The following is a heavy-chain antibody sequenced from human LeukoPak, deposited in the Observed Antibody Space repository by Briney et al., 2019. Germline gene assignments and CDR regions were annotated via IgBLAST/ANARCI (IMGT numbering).Heavy chain of an antibody. Sequence: SQTLSLTCAVSGGSISSGGYSWSWIRQPPGKGLEWIGYLYHSGSTYYNPSLKSRVTISVDRSKNQFSLKLSSVTAADTAVYYCARLQGYCSSTSCNNWFDPWGQGTLVTVSS. CDR3: ARLQGYCSSTSCNNWFDP. D-gene: IGHD2-2*01. V-gene: IGHV4-30-2*01. CDR1: GGSISSGGYS. CDR2: LYHSGST. J-gene: IGHJ5*02.